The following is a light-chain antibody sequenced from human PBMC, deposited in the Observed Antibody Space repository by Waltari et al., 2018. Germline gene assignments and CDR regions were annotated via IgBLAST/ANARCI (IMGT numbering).Light chain of an antibody. CDR1: KLGDKY. Sequence: SYELTQSPSVSVSPGQTASITCSGDKLGDKYACWYQQKPGQSPVLVIYQDTKRPSGIPGRFSGSNSGNTATLTISGTQAMDEADYYCQAWDSSVLVFGGGTKLTVL. V-gene: IGLV3-1*01. CDR2: QDT. J-gene: IGLJ3*02. CDR3: QAWDSSVLV.